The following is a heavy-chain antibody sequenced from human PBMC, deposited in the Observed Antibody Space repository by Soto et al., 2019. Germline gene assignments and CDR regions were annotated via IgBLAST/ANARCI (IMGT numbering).Heavy chain of an antibody. Sequence: SETLSLTCAVYGGSFSGYYWSWIRQPPGKGLEWIGETNHSGSTNYNPSLKSRVTISVDTSKNQFSLKLSSVTAADTAVYYCASSRGGTVVVPAAHPGSNWGQGTLVTVSS. D-gene: IGHD2-2*01. CDR3: ASSRGGTVVVPAAHPGSN. CDR2: TNHSGST. J-gene: IGHJ4*02. CDR1: GGSFSGYY. V-gene: IGHV4-34*01.